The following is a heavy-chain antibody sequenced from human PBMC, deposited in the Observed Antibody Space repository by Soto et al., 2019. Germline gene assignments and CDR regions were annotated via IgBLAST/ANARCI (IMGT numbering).Heavy chain of an antibody. CDR1: GGTFSSYA. D-gene: IGHD5-12*01. CDR3: AREDEGLHPH. J-gene: IGHJ4*02. CDR2: IIPIFGTA. V-gene: IGHV1-69*13. Sequence: ASVKVSCKASGGTFSSYAISWVRQAPGQGLEWMGGIIPIFGTANYAQKFQGRVTITADESTSTAYMELSSLRSEDTAVYYCAREDEGLHPHWGQGTLVTVSS.